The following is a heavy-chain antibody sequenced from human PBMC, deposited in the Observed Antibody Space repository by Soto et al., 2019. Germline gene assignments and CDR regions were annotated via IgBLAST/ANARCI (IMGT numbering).Heavy chain of an antibody. Sequence: QVQLVQSGAEVKKPGSSVKVSCKASGGTFSNYAISWVRQAPGQGLEWMGGIIPIFGTANYAQKFQGRVTITADVTMSTAYMELRRLRSEDTAVYYCAQALGLAVAGPGRFDLWGRGTLVTVSS. CDR3: AQALGLAVAGPGRFDL. CDR1: GGTFSNYA. J-gene: IGHJ2*01. CDR2: IIPIFGTA. D-gene: IGHD6-19*01. V-gene: IGHV1-69*12.